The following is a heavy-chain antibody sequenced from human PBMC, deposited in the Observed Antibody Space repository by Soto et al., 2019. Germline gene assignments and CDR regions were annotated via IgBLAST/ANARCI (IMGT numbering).Heavy chain of an antibody. V-gene: IGHV6-1*01. Sequence: SQTLSLTCVIPGDSVSSNSAAWNWIRQSPSRGLEWLGRTYYRSKWYNDYAVSVKSRITISPDTSKNQCSLQLNSVTPEDTAVCYCAREAAAAGTDAFDIWGQGTMVTVSS. CDR1: GDSVSSNSAA. CDR3: AREAAAAGTDAFDI. D-gene: IGHD6-13*01. J-gene: IGHJ3*02. CDR2: TYYRSKWYN.